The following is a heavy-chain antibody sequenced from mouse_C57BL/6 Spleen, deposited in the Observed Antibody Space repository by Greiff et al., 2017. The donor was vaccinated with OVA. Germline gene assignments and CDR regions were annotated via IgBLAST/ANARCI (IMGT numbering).Heavy chain of an antibody. CDR2: IDPSDSYT. CDR1: GYTFTSYW. V-gene: IGHV1-50*01. J-gene: IGHJ1*03. Sequence: VQLQQPGAELVKPGASVKLSCKASGYTFTSYWMQWVKQRPGQGLEWIGEIDPSDSYTNYNQKFKGKATLTVDTSSSTAYMQLSSLTSEDSAVYYCAWNWYFDVWGTGTTVTVSS. CDR3: AWNWYFDV.